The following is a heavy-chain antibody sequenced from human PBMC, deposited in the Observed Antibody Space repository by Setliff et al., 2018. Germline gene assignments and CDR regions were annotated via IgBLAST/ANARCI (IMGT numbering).Heavy chain of an antibody. CDR2: IWDDGVKK. V-gene: IGHV3-33*08. CDR3: ARTCSGSGCYAGLES. Sequence: PGESLKISCAASGFTFSTYRMHWVRQAPGKGLEWVAVIWDDGVKKYHADSVKGRFTISRDNSKNTLYLQMNSLRPEDTAVYYCARTCSGSGCYAGLESWGQGTPVTGSS. CDR1: GFTFSTYR. D-gene: IGHD2-15*01. J-gene: IGHJ4*02.